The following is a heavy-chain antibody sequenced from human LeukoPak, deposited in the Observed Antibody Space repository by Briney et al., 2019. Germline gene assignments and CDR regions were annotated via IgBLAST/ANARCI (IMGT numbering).Heavy chain of an antibody. V-gene: IGHV3-30*02. J-gene: IGHJ6*03. CDR3: ATLPAAMSVADYYYMDV. CDR1: GFTFSSYH. D-gene: IGHD2-2*01. Sequence: GGSLRLSCAASGFTFSSYHMHWVRQAPGKGLEWVAFIRYDGSNKYYADSVKGRFTISRDNSKNTLYLQMNSLRAEDTAVYYCATLPAAMSVADYYYMDVWGKGTTVTVSS. CDR2: IRYDGSNK.